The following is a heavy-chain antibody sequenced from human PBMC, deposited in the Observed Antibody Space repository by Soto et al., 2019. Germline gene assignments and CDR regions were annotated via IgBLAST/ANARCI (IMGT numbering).Heavy chain of an antibody. J-gene: IGHJ6*02. CDR2: INPNSGGT. CDR1: GYTFTGYY. D-gene: IGHD2-2*02. V-gene: IGHV1-2*02. Sequence: QVQLVQSGAEVKKPGASVKVSCKASGYTFTGYYMYWVRQAPGQGLEWMGWINPNSGGTNYAQKFHGRVTMDGDTSISTDYMELSRLRSDDTAVYYCASLYCSSTSCYINDYYYYGMDVWGQGTTVTVSS. CDR3: ASLYCSSTSCYINDYYYYGMDV.